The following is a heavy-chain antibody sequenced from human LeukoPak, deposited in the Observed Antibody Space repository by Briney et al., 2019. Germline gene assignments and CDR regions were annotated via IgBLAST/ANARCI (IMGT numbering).Heavy chain of an antibody. D-gene: IGHD4-17*01. CDR3: ARSYVYGDYLFDY. J-gene: IGHJ4*02. Sequence: APVKVSRKASGYTFTGYYMHWVRQAPGQGLEWMGWINPNSGGTNYAQKFQGRVTMTRDTSISTAYMELSRLRSDDTAVYYCARSYVYGDYLFDYWGQGTLVTVSS. CDR2: INPNSGGT. V-gene: IGHV1-2*02. CDR1: GYTFTGYY.